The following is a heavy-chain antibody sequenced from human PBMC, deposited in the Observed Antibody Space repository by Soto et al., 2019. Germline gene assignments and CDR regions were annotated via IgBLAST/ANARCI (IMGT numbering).Heavy chain of an antibody. CDR3: ARDLGPGYYYYYMDV. CDR2: ISSSGSTI. CDR1: GFTFSDYY. V-gene: IGHV3-11*01. J-gene: IGHJ6*03. Sequence: QVQLVESGGGLVKPGGSLRLSCAASGFTFSDYYMSWIRQAPGTGLEWVSYISSSGSTIYYAASVKGRFTISRDNAKNSLYLQMNSLRAEDTAVDYCARDLGPGYYYYYMDVWGKGTTVTVSS.